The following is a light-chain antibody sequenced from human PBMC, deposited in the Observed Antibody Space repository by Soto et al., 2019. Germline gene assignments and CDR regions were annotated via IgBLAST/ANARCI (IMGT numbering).Light chain of an antibody. J-gene: IGLJ1*01. CDR2: RNN. Sequence: QSVLTQPPSASGTPGQRVTISCSGSSSNIGSNYVYWYQHLTGTAPKLLIYRNNQRPSGVPDRFSGSKSGTSASLAISGLRSEDEADYYCATWDYSLSNYVLGNGTKVTV. CDR3: ATWDYSLSNYV. CDR1: SSNIGSNY. V-gene: IGLV1-47*01.